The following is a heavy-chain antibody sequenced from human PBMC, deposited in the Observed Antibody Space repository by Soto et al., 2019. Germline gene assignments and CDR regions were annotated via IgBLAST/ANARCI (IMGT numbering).Heavy chain of an antibody. CDR3: ARVAPNYYMDV. CDR1: GFTFSSYS. J-gene: IGHJ6*03. CDR2: ISSSSSTI. V-gene: IGHV3-48*01. Sequence: GGSLRLSCAASGFTFSSYSMNWVRQAPGKGLEWVSYISSSSSTIYYADSVKGRFTISRDNAKNSLYLQMNSLRAEDTAVYYCARVAPNYYMDVWGKGTTVTVSS.